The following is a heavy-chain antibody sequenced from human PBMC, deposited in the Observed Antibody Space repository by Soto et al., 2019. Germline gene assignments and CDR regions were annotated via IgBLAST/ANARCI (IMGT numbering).Heavy chain of an antibody. CDR1: GFTFSSYF. CDR2: ISYSGANK. D-gene: IGHD2-15*01. CDR3: AKDRLWVLVNHQASHGMDV. J-gene: IGHJ6*02. Sequence: RGSLRLSCAASGFTFSSYFMSWVRQAPGKGLEWVAAISYSGANKYYADSVKGRFTISRDNSKNTMYLQMNSLRTEDTAVYYCAKDRLWVLVNHQASHGMDVWGLGTTVTVS. V-gene: IGHV3-30*18.